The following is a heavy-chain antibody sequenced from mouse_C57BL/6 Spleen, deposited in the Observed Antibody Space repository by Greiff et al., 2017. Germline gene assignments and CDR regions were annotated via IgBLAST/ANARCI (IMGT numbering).Heavy chain of an antibody. J-gene: IGHJ1*03. CDR3: ARGYYGSSPVFDV. Sequence: QVQLQQPGAELVKPGASVKLSCKASGYTFTSYWMHWVKQRPGQGLEWIGMIHPNSGSTNYNEKFKSKATLTVDKSSSTAYMQRSSLTSEDSAVYYCARGYYGSSPVFDVWGTGTTVTVSS. CDR2: IHPNSGST. D-gene: IGHD1-1*01. CDR1: GYTFTSYW. V-gene: IGHV1-64*01.